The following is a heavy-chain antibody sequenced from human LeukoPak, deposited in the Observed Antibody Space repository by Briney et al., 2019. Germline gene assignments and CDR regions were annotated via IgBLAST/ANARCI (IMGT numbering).Heavy chain of an antibody. V-gene: IGHV1-69*05. J-gene: IGHJ5*02. CDR3: ATMRYTGSYSKWFDP. Sequence: ASVKVSCKASGYTFTGYYMHWVRQAPGQGLEWMGGIIPIFGTANYAQKFQGRVTITTDESTSTAYMELSSLRSDDTAIYYCATMRYTGSYSKWFDPWGQGTLVTVSS. D-gene: IGHD1-26*01. CDR1: GYTFTGYY. CDR2: IIPIFGTA.